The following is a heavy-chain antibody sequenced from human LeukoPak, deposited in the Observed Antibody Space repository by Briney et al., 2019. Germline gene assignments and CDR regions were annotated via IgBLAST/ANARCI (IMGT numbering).Heavy chain of an antibody. V-gene: IGHV4-39*07. Sequence: PSETLSLTCTVSGGSISSSSYYWGWIRQPPGKGLEWIGSIYYSGSTYYNPSLKSRVTISVDTSKNQFSLKLSSVTAADTAVYYCARSTMVRGRPFAYWGQGTLVTVSS. D-gene: IGHD3-10*01. CDR3: ARSTMVRGRPFAY. CDR2: IYYSGST. J-gene: IGHJ4*02. CDR1: GGSISSSSYY.